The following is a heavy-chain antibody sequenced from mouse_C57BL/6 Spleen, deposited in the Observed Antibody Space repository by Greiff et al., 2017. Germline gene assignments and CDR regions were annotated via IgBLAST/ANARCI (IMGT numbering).Heavy chain of an antibody. D-gene: IGHD1-1*01. J-gene: IGHJ1*03. CDR3: ARVGYYGSYWYFDV. V-gene: IGHV5-4*03. CDR1: GFTLSSYA. Sequence: EVKLQESGGGLVKPGGSLKLSCAASGFTLSSYAMSWVRQTPEKRLEWVATISDGGSYTYYPDNVKGRFTISRDNAKNNLYLQMSHLKSEDTAMYYCARVGYYGSYWYFDVWGTGTTVTVSS. CDR2: ISDGGSYT.